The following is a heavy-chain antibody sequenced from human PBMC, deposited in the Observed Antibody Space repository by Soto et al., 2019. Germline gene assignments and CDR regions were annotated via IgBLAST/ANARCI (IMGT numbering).Heavy chain of an antibody. CDR3: AREDDSSGYFYY. Sequence: GSLRLSCAASGFTFSSYSMDWVRQAPGKGLEWVAVISYDGSNKYYADSVKGRFTISRDNSKNTLYLQMNSLRAEDTAVYYCAREDDSSGYFYYWGQGTPVTVSS. D-gene: IGHD3-22*01. J-gene: IGHJ4*02. V-gene: IGHV3-30-3*01. CDR1: GFTFSSYS. CDR2: ISYDGSNK.